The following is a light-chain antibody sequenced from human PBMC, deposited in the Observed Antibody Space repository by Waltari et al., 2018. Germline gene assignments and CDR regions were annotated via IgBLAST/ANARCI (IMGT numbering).Light chain of an antibody. CDR3: QQFINDPLT. Sequence: AIQFTQSPSSLSASVGPRVTITCRASQDIVSALAWYQQKPGRAPKLLISDASTLETGVPSRFSGSGSGTDFTLSISSLQPEDFATYYCQQFINDPLTFGPGTTVDVK. V-gene: IGKV1D-13*01. CDR2: DAS. J-gene: IGKJ3*01. CDR1: QDIVSA.